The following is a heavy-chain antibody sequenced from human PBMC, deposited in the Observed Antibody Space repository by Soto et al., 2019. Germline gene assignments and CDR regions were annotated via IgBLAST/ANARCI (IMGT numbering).Heavy chain of an antibody. D-gene: IGHD3-22*01. J-gene: IGHJ1*01. V-gene: IGHV5-51*01. CDR1: GYSFASYW. CDR3: ARTYYESSGYYREYFQH. Sequence: LGESLKISCKASGYSFASYWIGWVRQMPGKGLEWMGIIYPGDSNIRYSPSFQGQVTISVDKSISTAYLQWSSLKASDTAMYYCARTYYESSGYYREYFQHWGQGTLVTVSS. CDR2: IYPGDSNI.